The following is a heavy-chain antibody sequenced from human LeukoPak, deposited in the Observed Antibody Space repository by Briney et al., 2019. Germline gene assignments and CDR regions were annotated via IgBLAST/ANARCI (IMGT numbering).Heavy chain of an antibody. CDR2: IHPGDSDT. V-gene: IGHV5-51*01. J-gene: IGHJ4*02. CDR1: GYSFTSYR. Sequence: GESLKISCKGSGYSFTSYRIGWVRQMPGKGLEWMGIIHPGDSDTRYSPSFQGQVTISADKSISTAYLQWSSLKASDTAMYYCARLSPTSKIPGYSSGWYGYWGQGTLVTVSS. CDR3: ARLSPTSKIPGYSSGWYGY. D-gene: IGHD6-19*01.